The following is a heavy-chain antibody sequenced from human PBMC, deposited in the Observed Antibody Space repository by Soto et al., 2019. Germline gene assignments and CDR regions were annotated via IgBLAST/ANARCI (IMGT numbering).Heavy chain of an antibody. CDR1: GGSISSSSYY. Sequence: SETLSLTCTVSGGSISSSSYYWGWIRQPPGKGLEWIGSIYYSGSTYYNPSLKSRVTISVDTSKNQFSLKLSSVTAADTAVYYCARVRRGGYCSSTSCYGYYYYGMDVWGQGTTVTVS. CDR2: IYYSGST. V-gene: IGHV4-39*01. J-gene: IGHJ6*02. D-gene: IGHD2-2*01. CDR3: ARVRRGGYCSSTSCYGYYYYGMDV.